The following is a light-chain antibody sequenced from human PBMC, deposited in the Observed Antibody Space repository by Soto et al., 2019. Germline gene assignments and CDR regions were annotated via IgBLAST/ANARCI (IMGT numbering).Light chain of an antibody. Sequence: VLTQSPVTLSLSPGERATLSCRASQSFRGLLAWYQQKPGQAPRLLIYDAYNRATGIPPRFSGSGSGTDFTLTISSLEPEDSAVYSCQQRHMWPITFGQGTRLEI. V-gene: IGKV3-11*01. CDR2: DAY. J-gene: IGKJ5*01. CDR3: QQRHMWPIT. CDR1: QSFRGL.